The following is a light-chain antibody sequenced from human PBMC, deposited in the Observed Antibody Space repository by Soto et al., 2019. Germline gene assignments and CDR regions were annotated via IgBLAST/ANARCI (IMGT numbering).Light chain of an antibody. CDR3: KQYGSSPRFT. CDR1: QSVSSSY. CDR2: GAS. V-gene: IGKV3-20*01. J-gene: IGKJ3*01. Sequence: EIVLTQSPGTLSLSPGERATLSCRASQSVSSSYLAWYQQKPGQAPRLLIYGASSRATGIPDRFSGSGSGTDFPLTISRLEPADFAVYDCKQYGSSPRFTFGPGTKVDIK.